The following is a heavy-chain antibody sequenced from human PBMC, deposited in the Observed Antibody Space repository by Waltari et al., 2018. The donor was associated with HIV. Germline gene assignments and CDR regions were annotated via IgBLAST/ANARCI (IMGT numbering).Heavy chain of an antibody. D-gene: IGHD5-18*01. J-gene: IGHJ4*02. CDR1: GFTFSSSA. CDR2: ISGSGGST. CDR3: AKLTTGYSYGY. V-gene: IGHV3-23*01. Sequence: EVQLLESGGGLVQPGVSLRLSCSASGFTFSSSAMSWVRQAPGKGLEWVSAISGSGGSTYYADSVKGRFTISRDNSKNTLYLQMNSLRAEDTAVYYCAKLTTGYSYGYWGQGTLVTVSS.